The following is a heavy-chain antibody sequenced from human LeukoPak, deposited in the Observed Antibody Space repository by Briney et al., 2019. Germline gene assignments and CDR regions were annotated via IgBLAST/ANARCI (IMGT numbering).Heavy chain of an antibody. CDR1: GFTFSSYG. J-gene: IGHJ4*02. D-gene: IGHD2-2*01. Sequence: GGSLRLSCAASGFTFSSYGMHWVRQAPGKGLEWVAVISYDGSNKYYADSVKGRFTISRDNSKNTLYLQMNSLRAEDTAIYYCAKGLYCSSISCYGGYFDYWGQGTLVTVSS. CDR2: ISYDGSNK. CDR3: AKGLYCSSISCYGGYFDY. V-gene: IGHV3-30*18.